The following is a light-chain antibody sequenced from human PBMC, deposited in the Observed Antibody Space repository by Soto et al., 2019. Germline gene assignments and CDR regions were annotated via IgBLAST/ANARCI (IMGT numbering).Light chain of an antibody. CDR1: SSDVGGYNY. CDR2: EVN. CDR3: SSYAGSSNV. Sequence: QSVLTHPPSACWSPGQSVSISCTGTSSDVGGYNYVSWYQQHPGKAPKLMIYEVNKRPSGVPDRFSGSKSGNTASLTVSGLQAEDEAHYYCSSYAGSSNVFGTGTKVTVL. J-gene: IGLJ1*01. V-gene: IGLV2-8*01.